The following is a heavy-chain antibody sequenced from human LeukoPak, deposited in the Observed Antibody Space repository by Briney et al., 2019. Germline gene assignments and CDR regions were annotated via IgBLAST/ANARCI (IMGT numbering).Heavy chain of an antibody. CDR3: ARNIGWYFDL. D-gene: IGHD2/OR15-2a*01. J-gene: IGHJ2*01. Sequence: GGSLRLSCAASGFTFGRYWMHWVRQAPGEGLVWVSRIDSDGRTTNYADSVKGRLTTSRDDAQNTLYLQMNSLRAEDTAVYYCARNIGWYFDLWGRGTLVTVSS. V-gene: IGHV3-74*01. CDR2: IDSDGRTT. CDR1: GFTFGRYW.